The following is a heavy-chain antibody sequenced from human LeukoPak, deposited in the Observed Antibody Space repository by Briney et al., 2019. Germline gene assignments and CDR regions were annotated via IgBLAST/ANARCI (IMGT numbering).Heavy chain of an antibody. D-gene: IGHD6-19*01. CDR2: ISSSSSYI. Sequence: ETLSLTCAVYGGSFSGYYWSWIRQPPGKGLEWVSSISSSSSYIYYADSVKGRFTISRDNAKNSLYLQMNSLRAEDTAVYYCARGCSSGSFDYWGQGTLVTVSS. CDR3: ARGCSSGSFDY. CDR1: GGSFSGYY. J-gene: IGHJ4*02. V-gene: IGHV3-21*01.